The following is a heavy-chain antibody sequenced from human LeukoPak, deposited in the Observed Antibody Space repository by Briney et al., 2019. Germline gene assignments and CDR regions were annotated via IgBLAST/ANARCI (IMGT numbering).Heavy chain of an antibody. CDR3: AREKRVVGAPHFDS. J-gene: IGHJ4*02. D-gene: IGHD1-26*01. CDR1: GGSINQFY. V-gene: IGHV4-59*01. Sequence: KPSETLSLTCNVSGGSINQFYWSWIRQPPGKGLEWIGYIYHSGTTNYSPSLKSRVTMSLDTSTSQFSLKVNSVTAADTAVYYCAREKRVVGAPHFDSWGQGTLVTVSS. CDR2: IYHSGTT.